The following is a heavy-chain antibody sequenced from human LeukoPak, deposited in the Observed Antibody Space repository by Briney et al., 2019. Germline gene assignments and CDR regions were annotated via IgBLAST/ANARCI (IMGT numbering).Heavy chain of an antibody. V-gene: IGHV3-30-3*01. Sequence: GGSLRLSCAASGFTFSSYAMHWVRQAPGKGLEWVAVISYDGSNKYYADSVKGRFTISRDNSKNTLYLQMNSLRAEDTAVYYCAREARVGATRLVDYWGQGTPVTVSS. CDR1: GFTFSSYA. J-gene: IGHJ4*02. CDR3: AREARVGATRLVDY. D-gene: IGHD1-26*01. CDR2: ISYDGSNK.